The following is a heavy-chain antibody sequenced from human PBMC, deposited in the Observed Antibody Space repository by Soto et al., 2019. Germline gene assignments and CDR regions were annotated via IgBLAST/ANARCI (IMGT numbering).Heavy chain of an antibody. Sequence: PSQTLSLTCAISVDSVSSNSAAWNWIRQSPSRGLEWLGRTYYRSKWYNDYAVSVKSRITINPDTSKNQFSLQLNSVTPEDTAVYYCARSRVQLERRYYYYGMDVWGQGATVTVSS. D-gene: IGHD1-1*01. J-gene: IGHJ6*02. CDR1: VDSVSSNSAA. CDR3: ARSRVQLERRYYYYGMDV. V-gene: IGHV6-1*01. CDR2: TYYRSKWYN.